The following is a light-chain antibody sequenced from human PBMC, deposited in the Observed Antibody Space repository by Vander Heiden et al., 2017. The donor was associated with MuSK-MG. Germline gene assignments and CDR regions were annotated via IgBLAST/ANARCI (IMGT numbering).Light chain of an antibody. V-gene: IGKV3-11*01. CDR2: DAS. Sequence: VFWTQSPATLFLSPGERATLSCRASQSVSRYLAWYQQKPGQAPRLLIYDASNRATGIPARFSGSGYGTDFTLTISSLEPEDFAVYYCQQRSNWPPLTFGGGTKVEIK. CDR1: QSVSRY. J-gene: IGKJ4*01. CDR3: QQRSNWPPLT.